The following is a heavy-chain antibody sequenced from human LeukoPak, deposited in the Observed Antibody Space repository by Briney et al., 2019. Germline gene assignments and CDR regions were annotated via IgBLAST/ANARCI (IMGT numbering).Heavy chain of an antibody. Sequence: PGGSLRLSCAASGFTFSDYYMSWIRQAPGKGLEWVSYISRSGSTTYHADSVMGRFTISRDDAKNSLYLQMNSLRAEDTAVYYCASLAGPFDYWGQGTLVTVSS. CDR2: ISRSGSTT. CDR3: ASLAGPFDY. CDR1: GFTFSDYY. D-gene: IGHD6-19*01. V-gene: IGHV3-11*04. J-gene: IGHJ4*02.